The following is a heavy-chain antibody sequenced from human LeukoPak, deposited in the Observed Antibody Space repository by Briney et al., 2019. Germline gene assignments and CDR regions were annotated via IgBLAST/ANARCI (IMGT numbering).Heavy chain of an antibody. CDR2: IYHSGST. CDR1: GGSISSSNW. D-gene: IGHD3-10*01. V-gene: IGHV4-4*02. J-gene: IGHJ2*01. Sequence: SGTLSLTCAVSGGSISSSNWWSWVRQPPGKGLEWIGEIYHSGSTNYNPSLKSRVTISVDKSKNQFSLKLSSVTAADTAVYYCARDSGSGSFLGYWYFDLWGRGTLVTVSS. CDR3: ARDSGSGSFLGYWYFDL.